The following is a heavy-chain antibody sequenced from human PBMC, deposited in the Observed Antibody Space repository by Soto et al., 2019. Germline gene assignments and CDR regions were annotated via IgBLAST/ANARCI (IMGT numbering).Heavy chain of an antibody. D-gene: IGHD2-15*01. CDR1: GGTFSSYA. J-gene: IGHJ4*02. CDR2: IIPIFGTA. Sequence: VKVSCKASGGTFSSYAISWVRQAPGQGLEWMGGIIPIFGTANYAQKFQGRVTITADESTSTAYMELSSLRSEDTAVYYCARSGIVVVVAATGPNYFDYWGQGTLVTVSS. V-gene: IGHV1-69*13. CDR3: ARSGIVVVVAATGPNYFDY.